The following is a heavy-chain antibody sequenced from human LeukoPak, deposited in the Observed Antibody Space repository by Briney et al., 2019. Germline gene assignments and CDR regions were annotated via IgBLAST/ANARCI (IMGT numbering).Heavy chain of an antibody. D-gene: IGHD6-19*01. CDR2: INPNSGGT. Sequence: ASVKVSCKASGYIFTSYFMHWVRQAPGQGLEWMGWINPNSGGTNYAQKFQGRVTMTRDTSISTAYMELSRLRSDDTAVYYCARTGSGWYSGHYYYYMDVWGKGTTVTVSS. CDR3: ARTGSGWYSGHYYYYMDV. V-gene: IGHV1-2*02. J-gene: IGHJ6*03. CDR1: GYIFTSYF.